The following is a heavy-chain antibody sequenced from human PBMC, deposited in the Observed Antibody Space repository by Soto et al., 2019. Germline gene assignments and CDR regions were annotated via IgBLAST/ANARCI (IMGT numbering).Heavy chain of an antibody. D-gene: IGHD6-19*01. V-gene: IGHV4-4*01. J-gene: IGHJ2*01. CDR2: IFQSGST. Sequence: RQPPGKGLEWIGEIFQSGSTNYTPSLESRVTISVDKSKNQFSLTLTSVTAADTAVYFCAIGRGGYGSGWCRSDSGFQVILVTDL. CDR3: AIGRGGYGSGWCRSDSGFQVILVTDL.